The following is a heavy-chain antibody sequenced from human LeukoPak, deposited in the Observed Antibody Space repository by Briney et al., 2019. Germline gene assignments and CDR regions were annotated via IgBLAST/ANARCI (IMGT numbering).Heavy chain of an antibody. D-gene: IGHD5-18*01. Sequence: GASVKVSCKASGSTFTGYYMHWGRQAPGQGLEWMGWINPNSGGTNYAQKFQGRVTMTRDTSISTAYMELSRLRSDDTAVYYCARVFGYEADTAMVSGYWGQGTLVTVSS. CDR1: GSTFTGYY. J-gene: IGHJ4*02. CDR3: ARVFGYEADTAMVSGY. CDR2: INPNSGGT. V-gene: IGHV1-2*02.